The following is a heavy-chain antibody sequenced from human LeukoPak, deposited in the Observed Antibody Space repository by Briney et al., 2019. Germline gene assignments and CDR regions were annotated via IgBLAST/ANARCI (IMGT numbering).Heavy chain of an antibody. J-gene: IGHJ3*02. V-gene: IGHV3-15*01. D-gene: IGHD1-26*01. Sequence: PGGSLRLSCAASGFTFSNAWMTWVRQAPGKGLEWVGRIKSKTDGGTIDYAAPVKGRFTISRDDSKNTLYLQMNSLKTEDTAVYYCIRILLKWELPGSDAFDIWGEGTMVTVSS. CDR1: GFTFSNAW. CDR3: IRILLKWELPGSDAFDI. CDR2: IKSKTDGGTI.